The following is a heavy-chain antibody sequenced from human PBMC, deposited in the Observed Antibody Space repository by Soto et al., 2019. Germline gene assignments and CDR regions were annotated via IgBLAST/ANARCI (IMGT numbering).Heavy chain of an antibody. J-gene: IGHJ5*02. Sequence: QVQLVESGGGVVQPGRSLRLSCAASGFTFSSYAMHWVRQAPGKGLEWVAVISYDGSNKYYADSVKGRFTISRDNSKNTLYLQMNSLRAEDTAVYYCAKDTGGFWSGYSNWFDPWGQGTLVTVSS. CDR1: GFTFSSYA. V-gene: IGHV3-30*04. CDR2: ISYDGSNK. CDR3: AKDTGGFWSGYSNWFDP. D-gene: IGHD3-3*01.